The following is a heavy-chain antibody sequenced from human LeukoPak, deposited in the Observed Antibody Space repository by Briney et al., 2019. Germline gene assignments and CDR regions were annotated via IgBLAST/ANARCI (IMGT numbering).Heavy chain of an antibody. CDR2: INPSGGTT. Sequence: ASVKVSCKASGYTFTSYYMHWVRQAPGQGLEWMGIINPSGGTTSYAQKFQGRVTITRDTSTSTLYMELSSLRSEDTAVYYCARDQAAVTTPLDWSFALWGRGTLVTVSS. D-gene: IGHD4-17*01. CDR1: GYTFTSYY. J-gene: IGHJ2*01. CDR3: ARDQAAVTTPLDWSFAL. V-gene: IGHV1-46*01.